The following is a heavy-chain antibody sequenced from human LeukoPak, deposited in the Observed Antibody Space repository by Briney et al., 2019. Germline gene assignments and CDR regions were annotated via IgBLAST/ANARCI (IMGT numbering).Heavy chain of an antibody. V-gene: IGHV4-39*01. D-gene: IGHD3-22*01. J-gene: IGHJ4*02. CDR1: GGSISSSSYY. CDR2: IYYSGST. Sequence: SQTLSLTCTVSGGSISSSSYYWGWIRQPPGKGLEWIGSIYYSGSTYYNPSLKSRVTISVDTSKNQFSLKLSSVTAADTAVYYCARQEGYDSSGFPVYYFDYWGQGTLVTVSS. CDR3: ARQEGYDSSGFPVYYFDY.